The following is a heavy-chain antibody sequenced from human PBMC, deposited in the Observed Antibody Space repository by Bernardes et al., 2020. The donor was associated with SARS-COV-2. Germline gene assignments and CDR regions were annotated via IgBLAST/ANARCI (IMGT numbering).Heavy chain of an antibody. J-gene: IGHJ4*02. CDR2: ISRSGDST. Sequence: GGSLRLSCAASGFTFWNSDMSWVRQAPGKGLEWVSVISRSGDSTHYADSVKGRFTISRDNSKNTLYLQMNSLRAEDTAVYYCAKDLGGYGDYAGDDWGQGTLVNVSS. CDR1: GFTFWNSD. CDR3: AKDLGGYGDYAGDD. D-gene: IGHD4-17*01. V-gene: IGHV3-23*01.